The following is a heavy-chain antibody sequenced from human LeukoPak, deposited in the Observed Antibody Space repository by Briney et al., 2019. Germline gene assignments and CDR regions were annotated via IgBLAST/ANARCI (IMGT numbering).Heavy chain of an antibody. Sequence: EASVKVSCKASGYTFTSYGISWVRQAPGQGLEWMGWISAYNGNTNYAQKLQGRVTMTTDTSTSTAYMELRSLRSDDTAVYYCARDTYDFYYYYYMDVWGKGTTVTVSS. D-gene: IGHD3/OR15-3a*01. CDR2: ISAYNGNT. J-gene: IGHJ6*03. CDR1: GYTFTSYG. V-gene: IGHV1-18*01. CDR3: ARDTYDFYYYYYMDV.